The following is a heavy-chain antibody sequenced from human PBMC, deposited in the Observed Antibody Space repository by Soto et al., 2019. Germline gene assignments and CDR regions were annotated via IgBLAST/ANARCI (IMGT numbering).Heavy chain of an antibody. CDR1: GFTFSNAW. J-gene: IGHJ6*02. Sequence: PGGSLRLSCAASGFTFSNAWMNWVRQAPGKGLEWIGRIKSKTDGGTTDYDASVKGRFTISRDDSKNTLYLQMNSLKTEDTAVYYCTTRTNTYYDFWSGYYSYYYYGMDVWGQGTTVTVSS. CDR3: TTRTNTYYDFWSGYYSYYYYGMDV. D-gene: IGHD3-3*01. V-gene: IGHV3-15*07. CDR2: IKSKTDGGTT.